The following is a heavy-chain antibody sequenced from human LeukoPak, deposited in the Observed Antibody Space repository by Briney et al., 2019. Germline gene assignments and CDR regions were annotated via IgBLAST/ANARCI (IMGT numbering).Heavy chain of an antibody. D-gene: IGHD5-24*01. Sequence: PSDTLSLTGAVYGGSFSGYYWSWIRQPPGKGLEWMGEINHSGSTNYNPSLKSRVTISVDTSKNQFSLKLSSVTAADTAVYYCARAGRHGYNFGYWGQGTLVTVSS. V-gene: IGHV4-34*01. CDR2: INHSGST. J-gene: IGHJ4*02. CDR3: ARAGRHGYNFGY. CDR1: GGSFSGYY.